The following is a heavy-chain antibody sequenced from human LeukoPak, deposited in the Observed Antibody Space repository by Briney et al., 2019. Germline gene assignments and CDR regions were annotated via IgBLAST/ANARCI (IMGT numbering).Heavy chain of an antibody. J-gene: IGHJ6*02. CDR1: GFTFSSYA. D-gene: IGHD3-16*01. CDR2: IPYDGSNK. Sequence: GGSLRLSCAASGFTFSSYAMHWVRQAPGKGLEWVAVIPYDGSNKYYADSVKGQFTISRDNSKDRLYLQMNSLRPEDTAMYYCARVRGGRSWYYYGMGVWGRGTTVTVSS. CDR3: ARVRGGRSWYYYGMGV. V-gene: IGHV3-30-3*01.